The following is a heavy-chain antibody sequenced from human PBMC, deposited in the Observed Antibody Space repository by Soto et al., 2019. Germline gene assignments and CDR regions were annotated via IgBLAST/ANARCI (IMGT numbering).Heavy chain of an antibody. CDR2: TYYRSKWYN. J-gene: IGHJ5*02. V-gene: IGHV6-1*01. D-gene: IGHD2-2*01. Sequence: SQTVSRTGASSGGSVCTNRATWDWIRQSPSRGLEWLGRTYYRSKWYNDYAVPVKGRITINPDTSNNQLSLQLNSVTPDDTAVYSCAVPAASLPGWLDPRGQGTLVTVSS. CDR1: GGSVCTNRAT. CDR3: AVPAASLPGWLDP.